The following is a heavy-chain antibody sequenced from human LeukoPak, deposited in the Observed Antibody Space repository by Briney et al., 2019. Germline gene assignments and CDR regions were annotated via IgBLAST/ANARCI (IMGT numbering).Heavy chain of an antibody. CDR2: INHRGST. V-gene: IGHV4-34*01. D-gene: IGHD3-16*02. J-gene: IGHJ4*02. CDR1: GGSFSVYY. Sequence: SETLSLTCAVYGGSFSVYYWNWIRQPPGKGLEWIGEINHRGSTNYNPSLKSRVTISVDTSKKQFSLKLSSVTAADTAVYYCARARTTYDYVWGSYRPPDYWGQGTLVTVSS. CDR3: ARARTTYDYVWGSYRPPDY.